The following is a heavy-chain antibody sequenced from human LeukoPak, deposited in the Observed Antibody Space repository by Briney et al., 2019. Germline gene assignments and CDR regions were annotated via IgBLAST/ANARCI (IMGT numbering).Heavy chain of an antibody. V-gene: IGHV1-69*01. CDR2: IIPMFGTA. J-gene: IGHJ4*02. CDR1: GGTFSSYA. D-gene: IGHD3-3*01. CDR3: ARDRYYDFWSGSHYFDD. Sequence: SVKVSCKASGGTFSSYAISWVRQAPGQGLEWMGVIIPMFGTANYAQKFQGRVTITADESTTTAYMELSSLRSVDTAMYYCARDRYYDFWSGSHYFDDWGQGTLVTVSS.